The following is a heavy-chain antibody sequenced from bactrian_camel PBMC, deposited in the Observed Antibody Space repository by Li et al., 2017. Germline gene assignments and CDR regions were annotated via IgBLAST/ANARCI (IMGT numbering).Heavy chain of an antibody. V-gene: IGHV3S53*01. Sequence: HVQLVESGGGPVQAGGSLTLSCAASTNTYNTYCMAWFRQAPGKEREGVASVKTGGSRYYGDSVKGRFTISQNNANNTVWLQMNNLKLEDTAMYYCAAGGATVPWRCAADGGGEDFRYWGQGTQVTVS. CDR3: AAGGATVPWRCAADGGGEDFRY. CDR2: VKTGGSR. D-gene: IGHD7*01. J-gene: IGHJ6*01. CDR1: TNTYNTYC.